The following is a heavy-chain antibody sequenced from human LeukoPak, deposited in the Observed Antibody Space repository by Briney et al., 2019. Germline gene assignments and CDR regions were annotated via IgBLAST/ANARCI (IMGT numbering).Heavy chain of an antibody. CDR2: INPSGGTK. Sequence: GASVKVSCKASGYTFTSYYMHWVRQAPGQGLEWMGIINPSGGTKSYAQKFQGRVTMTRDTSTSTVYMELSSLTSEDAAVYYCARWLDAADYWGQGTLVTVSS. CDR3: ARWLDAADY. V-gene: IGHV1-46*01. CDR1: GYTFTSYY. J-gene: IGHJ4*02. D-gene: IGHD6-13*01.